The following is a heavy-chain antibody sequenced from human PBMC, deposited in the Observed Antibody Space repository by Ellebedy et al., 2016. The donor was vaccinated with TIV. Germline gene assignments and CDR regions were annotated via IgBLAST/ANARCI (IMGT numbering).Heavy chain of an antibody. V-gene: IGHV4-34*01. Sequence: SETLSLTXAVYGGSFSGYSWSWIRQPPGRGLEWLGEISHNGNTNYKPSLKSRVTISVDTSRNQFTLNLTSVTAADTAVYYCARVRPINLLYSSSSYWFGPWGQGTLVTVSS. CDR2: ISHNGNT. CDR3: ARVRPINLLYSSSSYWFGP. D-gene: IGHD6-6*01. CDR1: GGSFSGYS. J-gene: IGHJ5*02.